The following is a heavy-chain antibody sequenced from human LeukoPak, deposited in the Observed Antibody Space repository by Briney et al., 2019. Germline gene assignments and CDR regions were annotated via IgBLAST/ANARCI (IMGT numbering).Heavy chain of an antibody. CDR3: ARGRYCGGDCYSKWFDP. CDR2: IYYSGST. J-gene: IGHJ5*02. D-gene: IGHD2-21*02. CDR1: GGSVSSGRYY. Sequence: SETLSLTCTVSGGSVSSGRYYWSWIRQPPGKGLEWIGYIYYSGSTNYNPSLKSRVTISVDTSKNLFSLKLSSVTAADTAVYYCARGRYCGGDCYSKWFDPWGQGTLVTVSS. V-gene: IGHV4-61*01.